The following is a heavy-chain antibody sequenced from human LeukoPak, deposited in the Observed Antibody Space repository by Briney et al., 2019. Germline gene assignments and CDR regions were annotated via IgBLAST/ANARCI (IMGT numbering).Heavy chain of an antibody. Sequence: ASVKVSCKVSGYTFTSYYMHWVRQAPGQGLEWMGIINPSGGSTSYAQKFQGRVTMTRDTSTSTVYMELSSLRSEDTAVYYCARGGDFWSGSQDAFDIWGQGTMVTVSS. J-gene: IGHJ3*02. V-gene: IGHV1-46*01. CDR2: INPSGGST. D-gene: IGHD3-3*01. CDR1: GYTFTSYY. CDR3: ARGGDFWSGSQDAFDI.